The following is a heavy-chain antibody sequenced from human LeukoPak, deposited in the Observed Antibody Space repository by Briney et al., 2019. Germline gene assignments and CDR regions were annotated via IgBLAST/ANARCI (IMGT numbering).Heavy chain of an antibody. Sequence: GASLRLSCAASGFTFSDYYMSWLRQAAGEGMEWVSYISSSGSTKYYAYSVKGRFTISRDNAKNSYLQMNSLRAEDTAVYYCARDGHAYGRGSPHYWGQGTLVTVSS. V-gene: IGHV3-11*01. J-gene: IGHJ4*02. CDR3: ARDGHAYGRGSPHY. D-gene: IGHD3-10*01. CDR2: ISSSGSTK. CDR1: GFTFSDYY.